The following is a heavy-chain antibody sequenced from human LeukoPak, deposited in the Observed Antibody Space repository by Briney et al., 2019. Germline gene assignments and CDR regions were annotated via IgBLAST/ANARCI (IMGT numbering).Heavy chain of an antibody. CDR2: ISSRSDST. Sequence: GGSLRLSCAASGFTFSSYGMNWVRQAPGKRLEWVSYISSRSDSTYYADSVKGRFTISRDNAENSLYLQMNSLRDEDTAVYYCARDSGSGRGNYYYGMDVWGQGTTVTVSS. CDR1: GFTFSSYG. J-gene: IGHJ6*02. D-gene: IGHD3-10*01. CDR3: ARDSGSGRGNYYYGMDV. V-gene: IGHV3-48*02.